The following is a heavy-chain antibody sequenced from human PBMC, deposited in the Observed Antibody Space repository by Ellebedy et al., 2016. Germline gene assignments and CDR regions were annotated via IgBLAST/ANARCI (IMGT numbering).Heavy chain of an antibody. CDR1: GYTFTSYG. CDR2: ISAYNGNT. V-gene: IGHV1-18*01. D-gene: IGHD3-3*01. Sequence: ASVKVSCXASGYTFTSYGISWVRQAPGQGLEWMGWISAYNGNTNYAQKLQGRVTMTTDTSTSTAYMELRSLRSDDTAVYYCARVSYDFHYYYGMDVWGQGTTVTVSS. J-gene: IGHJ6*02. CDR3: ARVSYDFHYYYGMDV.